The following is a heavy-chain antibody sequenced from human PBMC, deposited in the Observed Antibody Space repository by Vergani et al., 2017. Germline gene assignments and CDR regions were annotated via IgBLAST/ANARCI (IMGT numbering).Heavy chain of an antibody. V-gene: IGHV1-69*17. Sequence: QVQLVQSGAEVKKPGSSVKVSCKASGGTFSSYAISWVRQAPGQGLEWMGGIIPIFGIANYAQKFQGRVTITADKSTSTAYMELSSLRSEDTAVYYCARERYCSSTSCGKFDYWGQGTLVTVSS. CDR1: GGTFSSYA. J-gene: IGHJ4*02. D-gene: IGHD2-2*01. CDR2: IIPIFGIA. CDR3: ARERYCSSTSCGKFDY.